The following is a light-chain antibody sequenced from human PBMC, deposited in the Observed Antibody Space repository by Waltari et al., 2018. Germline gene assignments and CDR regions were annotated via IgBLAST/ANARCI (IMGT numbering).Light chain of an antibody. CDR1: SGSLPTTSY. CDR2: KAN. V-gene: IGLV8-61*01. J-gene: IGLJ3*02. CDR3: ALYMGSGIWV. Sequence: QTVVTQEPSLSVSPGGTVTLTCALSSGSLPTTSYSTWYQQTTGQAPRTLVYKANARSSGVPDRCSGSILGNTAALTITGAQADDESDYYCALYMGSGIWVFGGGTRLTVL.